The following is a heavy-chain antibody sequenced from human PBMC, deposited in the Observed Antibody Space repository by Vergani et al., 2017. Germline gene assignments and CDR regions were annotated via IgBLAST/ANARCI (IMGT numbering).Heavy chain of an antibody. CDR2: ISSSTSHI. CDR3: ARETRDTPSSLDY. D-gene: IGHD5-24*01. V-gene: IGHV3-21*01. J-gene: IGHJ4*02. CDR1: GFTFSSYT. Sequence: QLVESGGGLVKPGGSLRLSCAASGFTFSSYTMNWVRQAPGKGLEWVSSISSSTSHIYYADSVKGRFTISRDNAKNSLYLQMNSLRAEDTAVYYCARETRDTPSSLDYWGQGTLVTVSS.